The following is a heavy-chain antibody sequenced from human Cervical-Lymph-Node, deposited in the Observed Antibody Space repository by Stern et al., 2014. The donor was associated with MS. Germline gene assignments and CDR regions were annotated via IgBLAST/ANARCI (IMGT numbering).Heavy chain of an antibody. J-gene: IGHJ4*02. V-gene: IGHV4-31*03. D-gene: IGHD3-16*01. CDR2: IYYMGST. CDR3: ARSDRLWGSFDY. Sequence: QVQLVESGPGLVKPSQTLSLTCTVSGASISTVGYYWSWIGQHPGKVLEWIAYIYYMGSTYYNPSLKSRVSISADTSKTQFSLNLTSVTAADTAVYYCARSDRLWGSFDYWGQGTLVAVSS. CDR1: GASISTVGYY.